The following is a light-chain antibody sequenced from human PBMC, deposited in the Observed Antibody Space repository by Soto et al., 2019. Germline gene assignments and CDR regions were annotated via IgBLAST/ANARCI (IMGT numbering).Light chain of an antibody. Sequence: EIGMTQSPVALSVSPGERATLSCRASQAIRSDLAWYQQKPGQAPRLLISDVSTRATGIPARFNGSGSGTEFTLAISSLQFEDFAVHYCHQYNTWQLTFGGWIKV. CDR3: HQYNTWQLT. CDR1: QAIRSD. J-gene: IGKJ4*01. CDR2: DVS. V-gene: IGKV3-15*01.